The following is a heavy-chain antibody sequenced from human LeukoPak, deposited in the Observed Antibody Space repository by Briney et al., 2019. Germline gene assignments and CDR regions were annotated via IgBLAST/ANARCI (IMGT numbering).Heavy chain of an antibody. CDR2: INTDGSIT. CDR1: GFTFSSYS. CDR3: ASLGTLVP. V-gene: IGHV3-74*03. Sequence: GGSLRLSCAASGFTFSSYSLNWVRQAPGKGLVWVSRINTDGSITTYADSVKGRFTISRDNAKNTLYLQMNSLRDEDTAVYYCASLGTLVPWGQGTLVTVSS. D-gene: IGHD3-9*01. J-gene: IGHJ5*02.